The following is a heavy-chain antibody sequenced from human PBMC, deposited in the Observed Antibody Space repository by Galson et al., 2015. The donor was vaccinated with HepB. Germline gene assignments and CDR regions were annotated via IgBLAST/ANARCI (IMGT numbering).Heavy chain of an antibody. J-gene: IGHJ4*02. Sequence: SVKVSCKASGYTFTTYDINWVRQAPGQGPEWMGWMNPSRGNTGYAQKFQGRLTMTRNTSINTAYMELSSLRSEDTAVYYCARSGRYRSHFDNWGQGALVTVSS. CDR2: MNPSRGNT. CDR1: GYTFTTYD. D-gene: IGHD6-19*01. CDR3: ARSGRYRSHFDN. V-gene: IGHV1-8*02.